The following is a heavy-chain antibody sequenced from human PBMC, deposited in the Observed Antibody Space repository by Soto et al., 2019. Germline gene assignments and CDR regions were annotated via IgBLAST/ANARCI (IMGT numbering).Heavy chain of an antibody. CDR1: GGTFSSHA. CDR3: ARGNKGPGHYGPGSQGWYGP. CDR2: IIPVTDTP. D-gene: IGHD3-10*01. J-gene: IGHJ5*02. Sequence: QVQLVQSGAEVKKPGSSVKVSCKVSGGTFSSHAINWLRQAPGQGLEWMGVIIPVTDTPNNAEKFQGRVTITADKSTTTVYMELSSLTFDDTAVYFRARGNKGPGHYGPGSQGWYGPWGQGTLVTVSS. V-gene: IGHV1-69*06.